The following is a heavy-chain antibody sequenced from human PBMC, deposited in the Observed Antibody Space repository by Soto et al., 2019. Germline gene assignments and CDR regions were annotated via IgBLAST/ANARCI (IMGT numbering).Heavy chain of an antibody. CDR2: ISYDGSNK. J-gene: IGHJ4*02. D-gene: IGHD4-17*01. Sequence: QVQLVESGGGVVQPGRSLRLSCAASGFTFSSYGMHWVRQAPGKGLEWVAVISYDGSNKYYADSVKGRFTISRDNSKNTLYLQMNSLRAEDTAVYYCAKDYGDYTYFDYLGQGTLVTVSS. V-gene: IGHV3-30*18. CDR3: AKDYGDYTYFDY. CDR1: GFTFSSYG.